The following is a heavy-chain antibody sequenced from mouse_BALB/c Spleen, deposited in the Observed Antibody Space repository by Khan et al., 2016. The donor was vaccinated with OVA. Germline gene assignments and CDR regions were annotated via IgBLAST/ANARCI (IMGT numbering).Heavy chain of an antibody. CDR1: GYTFTSYD. CDR2: IYPEADCT. V-gene: IGHV1S56*01. Sequence: QVQLQQSGPELVKPGALVKISCKASGYTFTSYDINWVMQRPGQGLEWIGWIYPEADCTKYNEKFKDKVTLSADKSSSTAYLQLRSLTSDHSAVYFGAREGLRGVAMDYWGQGTSVTGSS. J-gene: IGHJ4*01. CDR3: AREGLRGVAMDY. D-gene: IGHD2-4*01.